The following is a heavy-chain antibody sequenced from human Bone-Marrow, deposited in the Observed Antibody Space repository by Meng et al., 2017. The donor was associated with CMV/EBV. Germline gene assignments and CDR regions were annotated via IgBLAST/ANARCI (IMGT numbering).Heavy chain of an antibody. Sequence: SETLSLTCTVSGYSISSGYYWSWIRQPPGKALEWIGYISDRGRTNYNPSLRSRVTMSVDTSKNHFSLKLSSLTAVDTAMYHCARNLEMGWFDPWGQGHLV. J-gene: IGHJ5*02. CDR1: GYSISSGYY. CDR3: ARNLEMGWFDP. D-gene: IGHD1-1*01. CDR2: ISDRGRT. V-gene: IGHV4-61*03.